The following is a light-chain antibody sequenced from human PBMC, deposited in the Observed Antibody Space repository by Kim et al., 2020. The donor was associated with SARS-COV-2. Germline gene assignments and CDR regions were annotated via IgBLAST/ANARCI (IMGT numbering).Light chain of an antibody. CDR3: QVWDSTSDHQV. CDR2: DDS. Sequence: SYELTQPPSVSAAPGMTARITCGGDDIGSKSVHWYRQRPGQAPLVVIYDDSDRPSGISDRLSGSNSGNTATLTISRVDAGDEADYYCQVWDSTSDHQVFGGGTQLTVL. CDR1: DIGSKS. J-gene: IGLJ2*01. V-gene: IGLV3-21*03.